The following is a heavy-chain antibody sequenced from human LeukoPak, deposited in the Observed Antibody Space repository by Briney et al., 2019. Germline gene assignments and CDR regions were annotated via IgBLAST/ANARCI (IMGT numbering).Heavy chain of an antibody. D-gene: IGHD4-17*01. CDR1: GFTFSTYG. CDR3: AKRPLRTDAFDI. CDR2: ISYDGGHQ. V-gene: IGHV3-30*18. J-gene: IGHJ3*02. Sequence: GGSLRLSCAASGFTFSTYGMHWVRQAPGKGLEWVAVISYDGGHQHYADSVKGRFTISRDNSKNTLYLQMNSLRAEDTAVYYCAKRPLRTDAFDIWGQGTMVTVSS.